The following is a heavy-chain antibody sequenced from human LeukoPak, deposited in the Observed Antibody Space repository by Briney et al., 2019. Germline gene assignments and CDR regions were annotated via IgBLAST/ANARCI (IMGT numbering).Heavy chain of an antibody. CDR3: AKKMGTYRAFDY. J-gene: IGHJ4*02. Sequence: GGSLRLSCAASGFAFKSYSMYWVRQGPGKGLEWVASISDASFSINCADSVKGRFTISRDNSKNILYLQMNNLRAEDTAVYYCAKKMGTYRAFDYWGQGTLVTVSS. CDR1: GFAFKSYS. CDR2: ISDASFSI. D-gene: IGHD3-16*02. V-gene: IGHV3-23*01.